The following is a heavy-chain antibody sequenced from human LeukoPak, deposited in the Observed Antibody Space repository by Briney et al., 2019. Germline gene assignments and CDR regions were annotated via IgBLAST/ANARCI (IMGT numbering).Heavy chain of an antibody. J-gene: IGHJ4*02. CDR3: AHTMVRGVIRRGTLDY. D-gene: IGHD3-10*01. CDR1: GGTFSSYA. CDR2: IIPIFGTA. V-gene: IGHV1-69*13. Sequence: SVKVSCKASGGTFSSYAISWVRQAPGQGLEWMGGIIPIFGTADYAQKFQGRVTITADESTSTAYMELSSLRSEDTAVYYCAHTMVRGVIRRGTLDYWGQGTLVTVSS.